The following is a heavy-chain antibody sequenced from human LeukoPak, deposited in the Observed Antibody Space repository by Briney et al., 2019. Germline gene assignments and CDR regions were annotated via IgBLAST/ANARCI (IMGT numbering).Heavy chain of an antibody. CDR3: ARDESSGWYYFDY. V-gene: IGHV1-2*02. Sequence: ASVKVSCKAPGYTFTGYYMHWVRQAPGQGLEWMGWINPNSGGTNYAQKFQGRVTMTRDTSISTAYMELSRLRSDDTAVYYCARDESSGWYYFDYWGQGTLVTVSS. CDR1: GYTFTGYY. D-gene: IGHD6-19*01. CDR2: INPNSGGT. J-gene: IGHJ4*02.